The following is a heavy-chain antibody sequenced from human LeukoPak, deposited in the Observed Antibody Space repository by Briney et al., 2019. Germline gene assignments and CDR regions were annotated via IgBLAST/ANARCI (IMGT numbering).Heavy chain of an antibody. Sequence: PSETLSLTCTVSGGAINNFYWSWIRQPPGKGLEWIGYIYPSGGTIYNPSLKSRVTISVDTSKNQFSLRLSSVTAADTAVYYCARHLREYYMDVWGKGTTVTVSS. CDR3: ARHLREYYMDV. V-gene: IGHV4-4*09. J-gene: IGHJ6*03. CDR1: GGAINNFY. CDR2: IYPSGGT.